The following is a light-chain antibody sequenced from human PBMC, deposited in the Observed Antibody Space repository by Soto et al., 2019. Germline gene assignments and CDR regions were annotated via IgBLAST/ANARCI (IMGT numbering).Light chain of an antibody. CDR2: GAS. Sequence: EIVMTQSPATLSVSPGERATLSCRASQSVSSYLAWYQHKPGQAPRLLIYGASTRATGIAARFSGSGSGTEFTLTISSLQSEDFAVYYCQRYNAWPLTFGGGTKVEIK. CDR3: QRYNAWPLT. CDR1: QSVSSY. V-gene: IGKV3-15*01. J-gene: IGKJ4*01.